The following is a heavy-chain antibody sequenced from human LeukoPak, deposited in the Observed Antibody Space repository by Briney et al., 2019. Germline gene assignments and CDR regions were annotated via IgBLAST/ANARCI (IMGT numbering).Heavy chain of an antibody. D-gene: IGHD3-3*01. J-gene: IGHJ4*02. CDR1: GYTFTSYG. CDR3: ARAYDENYDFWSGYPNGQFDY. Sequence: ASVKVSCKASGYTFTSYGISWVRQAPGQGLEWMGWISAYNGNTNYAQKLQGRVIMTTDTSTSTAYMELRSLRSDDTAVYYCARAYDENYDFWSGYPNGQFDYWGQGTLVTVSS. CDR2: ISAYNGNT. V-gene: IGHV1-18*01.